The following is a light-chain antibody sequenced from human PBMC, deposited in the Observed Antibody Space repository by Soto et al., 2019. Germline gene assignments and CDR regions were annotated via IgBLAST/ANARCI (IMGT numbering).Light chain of an antibody. CDR1: SGHNSYA. Sequence: QLVLTQSPSASASLGASVKLTCTLSSGHNSYAIAWHQQQPEKGPRYLMKVNSDGSHSKGDGIPDRFSGSSSGAERYLTISSLQSEDEADYYCQTWSTDIWVFGGGTKLTVL. CDR2: VNSDGSH. CDR3: QTWSTDIWV. J-gene: IGLJ3*02. V-gene: IGLV4-69*01.